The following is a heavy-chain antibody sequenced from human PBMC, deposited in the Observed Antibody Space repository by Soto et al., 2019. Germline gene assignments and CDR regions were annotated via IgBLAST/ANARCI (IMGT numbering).Heavy chain of an antibody. V-gene: IGHV4-30-4*01. D-gene: IGHD2-2*01. CDR1: GGSISSGDYY. CDR3: ARYCSSTSCYLGRIDP. Sequence: QVQLQESGPGLVKPSQTLSLTCTVSGGSISSGDYYWSWIRQPPGKGLEWIGYIYYSGSTYYNPSLKSRVTISVDTSKNQFSLKLSSVTAADTAVYYCARYCSSTSCYLGRIDPWGQGTLVTVSS. CDR2: IYYSGST. J-gene: IGHJ5*02.